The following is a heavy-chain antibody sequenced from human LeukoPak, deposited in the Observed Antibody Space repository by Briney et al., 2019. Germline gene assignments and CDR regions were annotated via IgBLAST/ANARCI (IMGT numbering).Heavy chain of an antibody. V-gene: IGHV1-18*04. Sequence: ASVKDSSMASGYTFTSYGISWVPQTPRQGREWMGWISAYNGNTNYAQKLQGRVTMTTDTSTSTAYMELRSLRSDDPAVYYCARGSAYGDSDYWGQGTLVTVSS. CDR2: ISAYNGNT. CDR1: GYTFTSYG. CDR3: ARGSAYGDSDY. J-gene: IGHJ4*02. D-gene: IGHD4-17*01.